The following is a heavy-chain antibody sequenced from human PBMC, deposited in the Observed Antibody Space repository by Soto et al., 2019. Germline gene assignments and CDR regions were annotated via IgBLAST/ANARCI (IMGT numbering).Heavy chain of an antibody. CDR1: GGTFSSYA. D-gene: IGHD1-26*01. CDR2: IIPIFGTA. Sequence: QVQLVQSGAEVKKTGSSVKVSCKASGGTFSSYAISWVRQAHGQGLEWMGGIIPIFGTANYAQKCQGRVTITADESTSTAYRELSSLRSEDTAVYYCARGEWELLALTYYYYGMDVLCQGTTVTVSS. J-gene: IGHJ6*02. V-gene: IGHV1-69*01. CDR3: ARGEWELLALTYYYYGMDV.